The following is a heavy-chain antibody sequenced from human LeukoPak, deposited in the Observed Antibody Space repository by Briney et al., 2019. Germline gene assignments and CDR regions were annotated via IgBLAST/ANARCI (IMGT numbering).Heavy chain of an antibody. CDR2: IYYSGST. CDR1: GGSISSSSYY. V-gene: IGHV4-39*07. J-gene: IGHJ3*02. Sequence: SETLSLTCTVSGGSISSSSYYWGWIRQPPGKGLEWIGSIYYSGSTYYNPSLKSRVTISVDTSKNQFSLKLSSVTAADTAVYYCARDPRPDGFDIWGQGTMVTVSS. CDR3: ARDPRPDGFDI.